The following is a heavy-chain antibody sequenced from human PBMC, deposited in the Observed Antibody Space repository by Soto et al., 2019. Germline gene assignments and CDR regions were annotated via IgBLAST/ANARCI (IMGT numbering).Heavy chain of an antibody. D-gene: IGHD2-21*02. CDR1: GDTFTDYY. V-gene: IGHV1-46*01. CDR3: ARGGHVVVVTAALDF. Sequence: QVQLVQSGAEVKKPGASVKVSCKASGDTFTDYYIHWVRQAPGQGLEWMGTVNPSGGHTTYAQHFLGSMPMTRDTSTSPLYMELTSLTSEDTAVYYCARGGHVVVVTAALDFWGQGTPVTVSS. CDR2: VNPSGGHT. J-gene: IGHJ4*02.